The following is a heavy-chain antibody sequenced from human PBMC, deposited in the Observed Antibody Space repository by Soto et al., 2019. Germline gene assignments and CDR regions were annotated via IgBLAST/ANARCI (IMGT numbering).Heavy chain of an antibody. CDR2: ISSSSSYI. D-gene: IGHD6-19*01. CDR1: GFTFSSYS. Sequence: EVQLVESGGGLVKPGGSLRLSCAASGFTFSSYSMNWVRQAPGKGLEWVSSISSSSSYIYYADSVKGRFTISRDNAKNSLYLQMNSLRAEDTAVYYCARVGSSGWYGAFDIWGQGTMVTVSS. J-gene: IGHJ3*02. CDR3: ARVGSSGWYGAFDI. V-gene: IGHV3-21*01.